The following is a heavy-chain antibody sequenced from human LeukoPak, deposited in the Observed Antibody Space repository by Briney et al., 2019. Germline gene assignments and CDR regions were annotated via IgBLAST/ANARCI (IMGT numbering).Heavy chain of an antibody. Sequence: GRSLRLSCAASGFTFSSYAMHWVRQAPGKGLEWVAVISYDGSNKYYADSVKGRFTISRDNSKNTLYLQMNSLRAEDTAVYYCASYSDIAIGYWGQGTLVTVSS. J-gene: IGHJ4*02. CDR1: GFTFSSYA. CDR2: ISYDGSNK. D-gene: IGHD3-9*01. CDR3: ASYSDIAIGY. V-gene: IGHV3-30*14.